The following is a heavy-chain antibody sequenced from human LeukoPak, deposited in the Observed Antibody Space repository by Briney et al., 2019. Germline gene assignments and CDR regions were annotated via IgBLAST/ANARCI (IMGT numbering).Heavy chain of an antibody. CDR2: TNRDDSDT. V-gene: IGHV3-74*01. D-gene: IGHD3-22*01. CDR3: ARSANYFDTSGQDY. CDR1: GFTFSGYW. J-gene: IGHJ4*02. Sequence: GGSLRLSCAASGFTFSGYWMHWVRQAPGKGLVWVSRTNRDDSDTSYADSVKGRFTISRDKAKSTLYLQMNSLRVEDTAVYYCARSANYFDTSGQDYWGQGTLVAVSS.